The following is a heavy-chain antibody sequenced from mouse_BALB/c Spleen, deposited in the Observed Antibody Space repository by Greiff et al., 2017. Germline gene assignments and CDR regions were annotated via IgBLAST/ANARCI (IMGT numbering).Heavy chain of an antibody. CDR2: ISSGGSYT. Sequence: EVKVVESGGGLVKPGGSLKLSCAASGFTFSSYTMSWVRQTPEKRLEWVATISSGGSYTYYPDSVKGRFTISRDNAKNTLYLQMSSLKSEDTAMYYCTRGGGKDRYCDVWGAGTTVTVSS. CDR1: GFTFSSYT. D-gene: IGHD1-1*02. J-gene: IGHJ1*01. V-gene: IGHV5-6-4*01. CDR3: TRGGGKDRYCDV.